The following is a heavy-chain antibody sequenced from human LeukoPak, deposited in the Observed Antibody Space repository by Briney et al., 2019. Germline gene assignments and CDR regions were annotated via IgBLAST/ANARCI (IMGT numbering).Heavy chain of an antibody. CDR2: INPNDGSI. D-gene: IGHD3-10*01. CDR1: GYSFTSYY. Sequence: ASVKVSCKASGYSFTSYYLHWVRQASGQGLEWMGIINPNDGSISYAQKFQGRVTMTRDTSTTTVYMELSTLRAEDKVVYYCARGVRKRGVERSVYPYYYYCYMDVGGKGNTVTVSS. J-gene: IGHJ6*03. V-gene: IGHV1-46*01. CDR3: ARGVRKRGVERSVYPYYYYCYMDV.